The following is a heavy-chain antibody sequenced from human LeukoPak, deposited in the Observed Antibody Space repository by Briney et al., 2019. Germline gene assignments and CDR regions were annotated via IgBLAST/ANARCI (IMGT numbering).Heavy chain of an antibody. CDR2: INPNTGGT. V-gene: IGHV1-2*02. Sequence: ASVKVSCKASGYTFSGYYIHWVRQAPGQGLEWMGWINPNTGGTKYAQRFQDRVTMTTDTSTGTAYMDLRSLRSDDTAIYYCARLDYASGSYYSAPLDHWGQGTLVTVSS. CDR1: GYTFSGYY. J-gene: IGHJ4*02. D-gene: IGHD3-10*01. CDR3: ARLDYASGSYYSAPLDH.